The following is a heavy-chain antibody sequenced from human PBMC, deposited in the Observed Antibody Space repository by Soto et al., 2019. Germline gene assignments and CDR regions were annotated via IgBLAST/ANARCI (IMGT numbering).Heavy chain of an antibody. V-gene: IGHV3-30-3*01. Sequence: QVQLVESGGGVVQPGRSLRLSCAASGFTFSSYAMHWVRQAPGKGLEWVAVISYDGSNKYYADSVKGRFTISRDNSKNTLYLQMNSLRAEDTAVYYCARDVESAPELMYSSGDTPFTLWGQGTLVTVSS. CDR2: ISYDGSNK. J-gene: IGHJ4*02. CDR1: GFTFSSYA. CDR3: ARDVESAPELMYSSGDTPFTL. D-gene: IGHD6-19*01.